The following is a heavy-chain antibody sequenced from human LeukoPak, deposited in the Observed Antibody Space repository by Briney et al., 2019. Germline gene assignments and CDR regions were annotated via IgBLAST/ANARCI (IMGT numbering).Heavy chain of an antibody. J-gene: IGHJ6*02. CDR2: IHTSGNT. D-gene: IGHD6-13*01. V-gene: IGHV4-61*01. CDR1: GGSGSSGSYY. Sequence: SETLSLTCTVSGGSGSSGSYYWSWIRQPPGKVLEWIGNIHTSGNTNYSPALKSRVTMSVDPSKSQVSLKLYSVTAADTAVYYCARGRIASAYGSINYHHSGLDVWGQGTTVTVSS. CDR3: ARGRIASAYGSINYHHSGLDV.